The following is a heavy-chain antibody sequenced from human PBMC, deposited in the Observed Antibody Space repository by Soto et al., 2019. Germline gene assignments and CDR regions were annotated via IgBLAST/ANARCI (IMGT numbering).Heavy chain of an antibody. J-gene: IGHJ5*02. CDR2: IHYSGSA. CDR1: CFPIRGVGYH. CDR3: AGVAGAASSLGLLEP. V-gene: IGHV4-61*08. D-gene: IGHD6-13*01. Sequence: CTVSCFPIRGVGYHWSLIQQPPGKGLEWIGYIHYSGSANYIPSLKSRVTISVDTSKNQLSLRLNSVTAADTAVYFFAGVAGAASSLGLLEPWGKGSLVT.